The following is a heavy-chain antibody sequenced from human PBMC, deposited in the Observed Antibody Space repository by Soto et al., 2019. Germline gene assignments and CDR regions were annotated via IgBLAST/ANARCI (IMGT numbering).Heavy chain of an antibody. Sequence: QVQLMQSGPEVKKPGASVKVSCKASGYSFTNYGVAWVRQAPGQGLEWMGWISGYNENTNYAQHLQDRVTMTTDTFRGTAYMELRDLRSDDTALYYCARDLWGTAVAGSYYFDYWGQGTLITVSS. CDR1: GYSFTNYG. D-gene: IGHD6-19*01. CDR3: ARDLWGTAVAGSYYFDY. V-gene: IGHV1-18*01. CDR2: ISGYNENT. J-gene: IGHJ4*02.